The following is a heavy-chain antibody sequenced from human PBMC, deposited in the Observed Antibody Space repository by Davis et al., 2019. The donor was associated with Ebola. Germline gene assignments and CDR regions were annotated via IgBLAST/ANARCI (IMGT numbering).Heavy chain of an antibody. CDR2: MNPNSGNT. Sequence: AASVKVSCKASGYTFTSYDINWVRQATGQGLEWMGWMNPNSGNTGYAQKFQGRVTMTRNTSISTAYMELGSLKSEDTAVYYCARGSGSGWYNFDYWGPGALVTVSS. V-gene: IGHV1-8*01. J-gene: IGHJ4*02. CDR1: GYTFTSYD. D-gene: IGHD6-19*01. CDR3: ARGSGSGWYNFDY.